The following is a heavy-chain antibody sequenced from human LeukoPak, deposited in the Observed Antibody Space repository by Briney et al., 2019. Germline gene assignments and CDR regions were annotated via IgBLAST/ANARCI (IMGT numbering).Heavy chain of an antibody. D-gene: IGHD6-13*01. Sequence: SETLSLTRAVYGGSFSGYYWSWIRQPPGKGLEWIGEINHSGSTNYNPSLKSRVTISVDTSKNQFSLKLSSVTAADTAVYYCARVSASSSWFRPFDYWGQGTLVTVSS. CDR2: INHSGST. CDR1: GGSFSGYY. CDR3: ARVSASSSWFRPFDY. V-gene: IGHV4-34*01. J-gene: IGHJ4*02.